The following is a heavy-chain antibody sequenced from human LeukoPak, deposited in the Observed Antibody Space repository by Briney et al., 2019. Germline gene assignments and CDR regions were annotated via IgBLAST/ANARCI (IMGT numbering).Heavy chain of an antibody. V-gene: IGHV1-2*02. Sequence: ASVKVSCKASGYAFNVYYMHWVRQVPGQGLEWMGWINPNSGGTKYAQKFQGRVTMTRDTSISTAYMELSRLRSDDTAVYYCARGESSSWYPPDYWGQGTLVTVSS. CDR3: ARGESSSWYPPDY. CDR2: INPNSGGT. D-gene: IGHD6-13*01. CDR1: GYAFNVYY. J-gene: IGHJ4*02.